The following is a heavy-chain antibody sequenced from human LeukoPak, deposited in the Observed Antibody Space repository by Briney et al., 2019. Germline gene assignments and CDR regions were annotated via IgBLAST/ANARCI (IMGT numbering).Heavy chain of an antibody. CDR1: GGSVSSGSYY. Sequence: SETLSLTCTVSGGSVSSGSYYWSWIRQPAGKGLEWIGRINTSGSTNYNPSLKSRVTMSLDTSENQLSLQLSSVTAADTAVYYCASLGFSSGWFDDLDIWGQGTMVTVSS. V-gene: IGHV4-61*02. D-gene: IGHD6-19*01. J-gene: IGHJ3*02. CDR3: ASLGFSSGWFDDLDI. CDR2: INTSGST.